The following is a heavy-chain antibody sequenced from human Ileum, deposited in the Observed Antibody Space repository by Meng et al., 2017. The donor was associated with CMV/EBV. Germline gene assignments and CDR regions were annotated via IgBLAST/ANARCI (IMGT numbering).Heavy chain of an antibody. CDR1: SLSGYY. Sequence: SLSGYYWSWNRQPPGKGLEWIGENNHSGSTNCNPSLKSRVTISVDTSKNQFSLKLSSVTAADTAVYYCARGLLSGCSSTSCYYFDYWGQGTLVTVSS. CDR3: ARGLLSGCSSTSCYYFDY. CDR2: NNHSGST. D-gene: IGHD2-2*01. J-gene: IGHJ4*02. V-gene: IGHV4-34*01.